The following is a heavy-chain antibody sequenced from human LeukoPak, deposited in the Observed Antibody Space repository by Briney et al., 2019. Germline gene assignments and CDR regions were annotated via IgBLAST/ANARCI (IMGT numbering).Heavy chain of an antibody. CDR3: AREKGGTVTTFDY. D-gene: IGHD4-17*01. V-gene: IGHV1-69*05. CDR2: IIPIFGTA. J-gene: IGHJ4*02. Sequence: SVKVSCKASGGTFSSYAISWVRQAPGQGLEWMGRIIPIFGTANYAQKLQGRVTMTTDTSTSTAYMELRSLRSDDTAVYYCAREKGGTVTTFDYWGQGTLVTVSS. CDR1: GGTFSSYA.